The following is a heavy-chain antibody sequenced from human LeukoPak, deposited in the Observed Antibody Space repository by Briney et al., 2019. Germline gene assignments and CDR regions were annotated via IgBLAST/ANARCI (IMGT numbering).Heavy chain of an antibody. Sequence: ASVKVSCKASGYTFTGYYMHWVRQAPGQGLEWMGRINPNSGGTNYAQKFQGRVTMTRDTSISTAYMELSRLRSDDTAVYYCALLYYYDSSGYYSPRDYWGQGILVTVSS. CDR1: GYTFTGYY. CDR3: ALLYYYDSSGYYSPRDY. D-gene: IGHD3-22*01. V-gene: IGHV1-2*06. J-gene: IGHJ4*02. CDR2: INPNSGGT.